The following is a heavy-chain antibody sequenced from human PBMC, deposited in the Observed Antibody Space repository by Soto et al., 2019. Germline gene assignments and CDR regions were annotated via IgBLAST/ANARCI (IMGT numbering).Heavy chain of an antibody. Sequence: EVQLVESGGGLVKPGGSLSLTCAASGFTFSTYSMNWVRQAPGKGLEWVSSISDNSGYIFYADSVKGLFTISRDNAKNSLYLQMNSLRAEDTAVYYCAKGGRSSSWYEDYWGQGTLVTVSS. D-gene: IGHD6-13*01. V-gene: IGHV3-21*01. CDR1: GFTFSTYS. CDR3: AKGGRSSSWYEDY. J-gene: IGHJ4*02. CDR2: ISDNSGYI.